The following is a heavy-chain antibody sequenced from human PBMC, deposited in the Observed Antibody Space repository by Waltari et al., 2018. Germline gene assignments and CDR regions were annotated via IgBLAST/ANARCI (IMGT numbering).Heavy chain of an antibody. J-gene: IGHJ4*02. CDR2: ISWDGGST. CDR1: GFTFDDYT. V-gene: IGHV3-43*01. Sequence: EVQLVESGGVVVQPGGSLRLSCAASGFTFDDYTMHLVRQAPGKGLEWVSLISWDGGSTYYADSVKGRFTISRDNSKNSLYLQMNSLRTEDTALYYCAKVGSGSFIGYYFDYWGQGTLVTVSS. CDR3: AKVGSGSFIGYYFDY. D-gene: IGHD3-10*01.